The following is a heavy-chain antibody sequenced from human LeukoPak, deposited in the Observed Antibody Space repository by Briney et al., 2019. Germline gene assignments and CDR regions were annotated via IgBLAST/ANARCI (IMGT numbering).Heavy chain of an antibody. Sequence: GGSLRLSCAASGFTFSSYAMSWVHQAPGKGLEWVSAISGSGGSTYYADSVKGRFTISRDNSKNTLYLQMNSLRAEDTAVYYCAKFPSLNYDFWSGYPDDAFDIWGQGTMVTVSS. D-gene: IGHD3-3*01. CDR1: GFTFSSYA. V-gene: IGHV3-23*01. CDR2: ISGSGGST. CDR3: AKFPSLNYDFWSGYPDDAFDI. J-gene: IGHJ3*02.